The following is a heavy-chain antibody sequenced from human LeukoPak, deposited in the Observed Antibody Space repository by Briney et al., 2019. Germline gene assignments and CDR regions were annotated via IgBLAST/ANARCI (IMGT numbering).Heavy chain of an antibody. CDR1: GFTFSSYA. V-gene: IGHV3-30*04. D-gene: IGHD4-17*01. CDR3: ARDPSTTVITYYFDY. Sequence: GRSLRLSCAASGFTFSSYAMHWVRQAPGKGLEWVAVISYDGSNKYYADSVKGRFTISRDNSKNTLYLQMNSLRAEDTAVYYCARDPSTTVITYYFDYWGQGTLVTVSS. J-gene: IGHJ4*02. CDR2: ISYDGSNK.